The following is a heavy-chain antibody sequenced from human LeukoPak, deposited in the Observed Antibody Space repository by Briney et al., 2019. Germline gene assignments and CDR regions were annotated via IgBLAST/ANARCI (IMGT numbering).Heavy chain of an antibody. D-gene: IGHD6-13*01. Sequence: GGSLRLSCAASGFTFSSYSMNWVRQAPGKGLEWVSSISSSSSYIYYADSVKGRFTISRDNAKNSLYLQMNSRRAEDTAVYYCARDGYSSSWPYFDYWGQGTLVTVSS. V-gene: IGHV3-21*01. CDR3: ARDGYSSSWPYFDY. J-gene: IGHJ4*02. CDR2: ISSSSSYI. CDR1: GFTFSSYS.